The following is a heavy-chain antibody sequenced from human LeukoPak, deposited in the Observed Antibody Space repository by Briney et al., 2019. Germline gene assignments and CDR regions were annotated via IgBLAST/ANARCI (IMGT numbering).Heavy chain of an antibody. Sequence: GSMKVSCKASGYTFINYDISWVRQAPGQGLEWMGWVSAYNGYTNYVQKLQGRVTMTTDTSTSTAYMELSSLRSEDTAVYYCARGEYSSSADYWGQGTLVTVSS. CDR3: ARGEYSSSADY. J-gene: IGHJ4*02. CDR1: GYTFINYD. V-gene: IGHV1-18*01. CDR2: VSAYNGYT. D-gene: IGHD6-6*01.